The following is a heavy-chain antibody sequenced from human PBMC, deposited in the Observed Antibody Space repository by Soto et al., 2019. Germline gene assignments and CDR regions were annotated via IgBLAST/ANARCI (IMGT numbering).Heavy chain of an antibody. D-gene: IGHD5-12*01. CDR3: AKGDNLGPKSGYAFDP. CDR2: TYFRSKWYN. Sequence: SQTLSLTCAISGDSVSSNTASWNWIRQSPSRGLEWLGRTYFRSKWYNDYAVSVKSRIIINPDTSNNQFSLQLNSVTPEDTAVYFCAKGDNLGPKSGYAFDPWGQGIMVTVSS. CDR1: GDSVSSNTAS. J-gene: IGHJ5*02. V-gene: IGHV6-1*01.